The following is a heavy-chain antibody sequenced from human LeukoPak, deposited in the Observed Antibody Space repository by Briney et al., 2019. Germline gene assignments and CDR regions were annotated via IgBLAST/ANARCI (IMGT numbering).Heavy chain of an antibody. D-gene: IGHD5-24*01. J-gene: IGHJ5*02. Sequence: ASVKVSCKASGYTFTIYGISWVRQAPGQGLEWMGWISAYNGNTNYVQKFQGRVTLTRDMSTSTDYLELSSLRSEDTAVYYCARDNSVRDEAWWFNPWGQGTLVTVSS. CDR2: ISAYNGNT. CDR3: ARDNSVRDEAWWFNP. CDR1: GYTFTIYG. V-gene: IGHV1-18*01.